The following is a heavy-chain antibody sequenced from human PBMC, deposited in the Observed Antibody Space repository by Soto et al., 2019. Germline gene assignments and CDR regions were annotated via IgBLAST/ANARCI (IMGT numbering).Heavy chain of an antibody. Sequence: ASVKVSCKASGYTFTSYAMHWVRRAPGQRLEWMGWINAGNGNTKYSQKFQGRVTITRDRSASTAYMELSSLRSEDTAVYYCARDWGSGWYYYYYGMDVWGQGTTVTVSS. CDR1: GYTFTSYA. CDR2: INAGNGNT. D-gene: IGHD6-19*01. CDR3: ARDWGSGWYYYYYGMDV. V-gene: IGHV1-3*01. J-gene: IGHJ6*02.